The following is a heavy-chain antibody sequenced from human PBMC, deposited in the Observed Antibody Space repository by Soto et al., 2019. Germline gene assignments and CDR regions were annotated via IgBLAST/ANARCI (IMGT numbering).Heavy chain of an antibody. V-gene: IGHV4-59*01. J-gene: IGHJ4*02. CDR1: GGSISSYY. Sequence: SETLSLTCTVSGGSISSYYWSWIRQPPGKGLEWIGYIYYSGSTNYNPSLKSRVTISVDTSKNQFSLKLSSVTAADTAVYYCARGLIHCGQGTLVPVSS. CDR2: IYYSGST. D-gene: IGHD6-19*01. CDR3: ARGLIH.